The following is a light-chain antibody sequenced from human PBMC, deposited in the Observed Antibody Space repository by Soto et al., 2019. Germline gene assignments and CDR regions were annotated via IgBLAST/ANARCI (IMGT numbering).Light chain of an antibody. CDR1: QSVSSNY. J-gene: IGKJ2*01. CDR3: QLYDNSLYT. Sequence: EIVLTQSAGTLSLSPGERATLSCRASQSVSSNYLAWYQQKPGQAPRLLIYGASTRATGIPDRFSGSGSGTDFTLTISRLEPGDFAVYYCQLYDNSLYTFGQGTNLDIK. CDR2: GAS. V-gene: IGKV3-20*01.